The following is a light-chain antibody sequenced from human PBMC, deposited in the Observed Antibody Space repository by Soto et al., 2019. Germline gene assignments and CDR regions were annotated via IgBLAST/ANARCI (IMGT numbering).Light chain of an antibody. V-gene: IGLV2-11*01. J-gene: IGLJ3*02. CDR3: CSYAGSYSWV. CDR1: SSDVGNYDY. Sequence: QLVLTQPRSVSGSPGQSVTISCTGTSSDVGNYDYVSWYQQHPGMAPQLIIYDIAKRPSGVPDRFSGSKFGNTASLTISGLQAEDEADYYCCSYAGSYSWVFGGGTKLTVL. CDR2: DIA.